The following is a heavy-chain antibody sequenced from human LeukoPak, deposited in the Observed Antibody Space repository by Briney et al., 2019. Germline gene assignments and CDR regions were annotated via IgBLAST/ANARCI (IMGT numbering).Heavy chain of an antibody. V-gene: IGHV4-59*01. CDR1: GGSISSYY. J-gene: IGHJ1*01. CDR3: VRDHYYDSSGYTFRH. D-gene: IGHD3-22*01. Sequence: SETLSLTCTVSGGSISSYYWSWIRQPPGKGLEWIGYIYYSGSTSYNPSLKSRVTISVDTSKNQFSLKLRSVTAADTAVYYCVRDHYYDSSGYTFRHWGQGTLVTVSS. CDR2: IYYSGST.